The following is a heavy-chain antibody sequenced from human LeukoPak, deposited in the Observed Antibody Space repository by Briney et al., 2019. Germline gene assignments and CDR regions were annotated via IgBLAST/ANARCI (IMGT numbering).Heavy chain of an antibody. CDR1: GYTFTSYG. D-gene: IGHD4-17*01. CDR2: ISAYNGNT. J-gene: IGHJ6*03. CDR3: ARGYGAYYYYYYMDV. V-gene: IGHV1-18*01. Sequence: ASVKVSCKASGYTFTSYGISWVRQAPGQGLEWMGWISAYNGNTNYAQKLQGRVTMTTGTSTSTAYMELRSLRSGDTAVYYCARGYGAYYYYYYMDVWGKGTTVTVSS.